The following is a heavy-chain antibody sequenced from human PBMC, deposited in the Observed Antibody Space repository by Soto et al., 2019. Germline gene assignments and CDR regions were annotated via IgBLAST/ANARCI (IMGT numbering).Heavy chain of an antibody. Sequence: QVQLVESGGGVVQPGRSLRLSCAASGFTFSSYGMHWVRQAPGKGLEWVAVIWYDGSNKYYADSVKGRFTISRDNSKNTLYLQMNSLRAEDTAVYYCARDEGAIVATTGAFDIWGQGTMVTVSS. D-gene: IGHD5-12*01. CDR3: ARDEGAIVATTGAFDI. CDR2: IWYDGSNK. J-gene: IGHJ3*02. CDR1: GFTFSSYG. V-gene: IGHV3-33*01.